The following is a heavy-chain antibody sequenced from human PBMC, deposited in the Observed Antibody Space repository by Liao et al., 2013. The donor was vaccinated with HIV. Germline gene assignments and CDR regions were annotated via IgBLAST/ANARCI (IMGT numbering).Heavy chain of an antibody. CDR1: GGSISSYY. V-gene: IGHV4-59*01. CDR2: IYYSGST. Sequence: QVQLQESGPGLVKPSETLSLTCTVSGGSISSYYWSWIRQPPGKGLEWIGYIYYSGSTNYNPSLKSRVTISVDTSKNQFSLKLSSVTAADTAVYYCARGSPHSKAPHFDYWGQGTLVTVSS. CDR3: ARGSPHSKAPHFDY. J-gene: IGHJ4*02.